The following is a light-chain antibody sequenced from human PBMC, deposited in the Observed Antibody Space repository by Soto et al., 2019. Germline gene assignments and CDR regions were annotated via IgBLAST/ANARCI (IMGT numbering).Light chain of an antibody. CDR3: QHYNSYSEA. V-gene: IGKV1-33*01. J-gene: IGKJ1*01. CDR2: DAS. Sequence: EIQMTQSPSSLSASVGDRVQITCQASQDISNYLNWYQKKPGKDPKLLIYDASNLETGVPSRFSGSGSGTDFNFTISRLQTDDFATYECQHYNSYSEAFGQGTKVAIK. CDR1: QDISNY.